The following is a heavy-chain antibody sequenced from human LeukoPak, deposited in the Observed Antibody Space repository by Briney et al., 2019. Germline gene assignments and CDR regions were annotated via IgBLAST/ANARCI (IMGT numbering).Heavy chain of an antibody. CDR2: IQQDGSDK. V-gene: IGHV3-7*03. Sequence: GGSLRLSCAASGFTFSSYWMTWVRQAPGKGLEWVANIQQDGSDKYYVDSVKGRFTISRDNAKNSLYLQMDSLRAEDTAVYYCAKDVYDSSGYDWFDPWGQGTLVTVSS. CDR3: AKDVYDSSGYDWFDP. J-gene: IGHJ5*02. CDR1: GFTFSSYW. D-gene: IGHD3-22*01.